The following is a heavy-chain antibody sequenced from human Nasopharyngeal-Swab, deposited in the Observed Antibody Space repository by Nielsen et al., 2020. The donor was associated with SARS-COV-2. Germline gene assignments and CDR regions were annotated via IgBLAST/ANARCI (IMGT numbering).Heavy chain of an antibody. V-gene: IGHV3-23*01. Sequence: GESLQISCAASGFTFSSYAMSWVRQAPGKGLEWVSAISGSGGSTYYADFVRGRFTISRDNSKNTLYLQMNSLRAEDTAVYFGGGYNWNYGGIDYWGQGTLVTVSS. D-gene: IGHD1-7*01. CDR1: GFTFSSYA. CDR2: ISGSGGST. CDR3: GGYNWNYGGIDY. J-gene: IGHJ4*02.